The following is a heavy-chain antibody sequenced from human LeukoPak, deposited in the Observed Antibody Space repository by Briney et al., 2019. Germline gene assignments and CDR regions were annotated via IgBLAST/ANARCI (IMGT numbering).Heavy chain of an antibody. V-gene: IGHV4-39*07. CDR2: IYYSGST. Sequence: PSETLSLTYTVSGGSISSSSYYWGWIRQPPGKGLEWIGSIYYSGSTYYNPSLKSRVTISVDTSKNQFSLKLSSVTAADTAVYYCARDRGGGDIVVVPAAIDYYYGMDVWGQGTTVTVSS. J-gene: IGHJ6*02. CDR1: GGSISSSSYY. CDR3: ARDRGGGDIVVVPAAIDYYYGMDV. D-gene: IGHD2-2*01.